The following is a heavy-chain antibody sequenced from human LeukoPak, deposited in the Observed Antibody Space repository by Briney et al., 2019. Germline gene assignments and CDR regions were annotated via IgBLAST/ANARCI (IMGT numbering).Heavy chain of an antibody. CDR3: ARDLYSSSRDGSPNWFDP. CDR2: ISSSSSYI. CDR1: GFTFSSYG. Sequence: GGSLRLSCAASGFTFSSYGMSWVRQAPGKGLEWVSSISSSSSYIYYADSVKGRFTISRDNAKNSLYLQMNSLRAEDTAVYYCARDLYSSSRDGSPNWFDPWGQGTLVTVSS. J-gene: IGHJ5*02. D-gene: IGHD6-13*01. V-gene: IGHV3-21*01.